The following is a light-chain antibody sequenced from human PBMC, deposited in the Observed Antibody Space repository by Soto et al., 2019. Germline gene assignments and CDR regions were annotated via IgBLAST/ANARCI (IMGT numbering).Light chain of an antibody. CDR3: QQRLNWPPG. Sequence: ESFLTHSPDTLSFSPGEIATLSCRASQSVTNYIAWYQQRPGQAPRLLIYDASNRATGVPARFSGSGSGTDFTLTISDLEPADFGLYYCQQRLNWPPGFGQGTKVDIK. CDR1: QSVTNY. CDR2: DAS. V-gene: IGKV3-11*01. J-gene: IGKJ1*01.